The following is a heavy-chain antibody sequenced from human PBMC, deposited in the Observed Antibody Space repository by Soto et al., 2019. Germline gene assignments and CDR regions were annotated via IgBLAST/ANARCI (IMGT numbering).Heavy chain of an antibody. CDR1: GGSISSGGYY. J-gene: IGHJ4*02. CDR3: ARFIPGTGSDY. V-gene: IGHV4-31*03. D-gene: IGHD1-20*01. CDR2: IYYSGST. Sequence: QVQLQESGPGLVKPSQTLSLTCTVSGGSISSGGYYWSWIRQHPGKGLEWIGYIYYSGSTYYNPSPNSRVTISVDTSKNQFSLKLSSVTAADTAVYYCARFIPGTGSDYWGQGTLVTVSS.